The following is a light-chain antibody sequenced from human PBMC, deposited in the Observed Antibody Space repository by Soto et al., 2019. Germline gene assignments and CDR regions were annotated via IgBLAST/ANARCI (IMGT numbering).Light chain of an antibody. CDR3: AAWDDSLNGYV. Sequence: QSVLTQPPSASGTPGQRVTISCSGGSSNIGTNTVNWYQQLPGTAPKLLIYTNNQRPSGVPDRFSGSKSGTSASLAISGLQSEDEADYYCAAWDDSLNGYVFGTGTKVTFL. CDR2: TNN. J-gene: IGLJ1*01. V-gene: IGLV1-44*01. CDR1: SSNIGTNT.